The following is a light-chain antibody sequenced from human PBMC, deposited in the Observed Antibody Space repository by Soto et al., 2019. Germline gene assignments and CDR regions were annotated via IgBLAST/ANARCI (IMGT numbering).Light chain of an antibody. V-gene: IGLV2-14*02. J-gene: IGLJ1*01. Sequence: QSVLTQPASVSGSPGQSITISCTGSISDVGSYDLVSWYQQHPGKAPKLMIYQVSRRPSGVSNRFFGSKSGNTASLAISGLQPEDEADYYCSSYTTTSNYVFGPGTKLTVL. CDR2: QVS. CDR3: SSYTTTSNYV. CDR1: ISDVGSYDL.